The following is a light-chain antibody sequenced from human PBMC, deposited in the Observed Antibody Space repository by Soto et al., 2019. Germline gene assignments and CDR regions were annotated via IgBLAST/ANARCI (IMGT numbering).Light chain of an antibody. CDR3: QQYNSYSGT. CDR1: QSISSW. Sequence: GDRVTITCRASQSISSWLAWYQQKPGKAPKLLIYDASSLESGVPSRFSGSGSGTEFTLTISSLQPDDFATYYCQQYNSYSGTFGQGTKVDVK. V-gene: IGKV1-5*01. J-gene: IGKJ1*01. CDR2: DAS.